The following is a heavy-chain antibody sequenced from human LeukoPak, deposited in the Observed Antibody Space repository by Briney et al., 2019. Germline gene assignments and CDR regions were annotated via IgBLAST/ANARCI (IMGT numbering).Heavy chain of an antibody. V-gene: IGHV3-23*01. J-gene: IGHJ3*01. Sequence: GGSLRLSCAAFGFPFSSYAMSWLRQAPGKGLECVSIISGSGGRTYYADSVKGRFTFSRDNSRSTLYLQMNSLRAEDTAVYFCAKTLRGHSSSAFDLWGQGTMVTVSS. CDR3: AKTLRGHSSSAFDL. CDR2: ISGSGGRT. CDR1: GFPFSSYA. D-gene: IGHD5-12*01.